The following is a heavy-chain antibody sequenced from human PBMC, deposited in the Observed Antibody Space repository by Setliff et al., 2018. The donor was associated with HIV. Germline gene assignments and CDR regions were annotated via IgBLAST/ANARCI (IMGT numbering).Heavy chain of an antibody. CDR2: VNPKFGGT. Sequence: ASVKVSCKSSGYTLTGYYMHWVRLAPGLGLEWMGWVNPKFGGTLYAQKFRGRVTMTRDMSINTVYLELSSLSSDDTAAYYCARDLSTHWSGYSLGFWGPGTLVTVSS. CDR1: GYTLTGYY. D-gene: IGHD3-3*01. CDR3: ARDLSTHWSGYSLGF. V-gene: IGHV1-2*02. J-gene: IGHJ4*02.